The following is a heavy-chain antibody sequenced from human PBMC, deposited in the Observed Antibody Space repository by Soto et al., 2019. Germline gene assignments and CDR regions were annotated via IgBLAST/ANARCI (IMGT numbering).Heavy chain of an antibody. CDR1: GFTFSTYA. D-gene: IGHD6-19*01. J-gene: IGHJ5*02. Sequence: EVQLLESGGGLVQPGGSLRLSCAASGFTFSTYAMTWVRQAPGKGLECVSGISDNGGRTYYADSGKGRFTISRDNSKNTLCLDMNSLRAEDTAIYYCAKDLHTTIPVATASWGQGTLVSVSS. V-gene: IGHV3-23*01. CDR3: AKDLHTTIPVATAS. CDR2: ISDNGGRT.